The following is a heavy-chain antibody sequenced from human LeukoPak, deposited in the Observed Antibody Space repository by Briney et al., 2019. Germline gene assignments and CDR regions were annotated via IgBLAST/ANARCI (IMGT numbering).Heavy chain of an antibody. CDR2: INHSGST. V-gene: IGHV4-34*01. CDR1: GGSFSGYY. CDR3: AKEVDTATNWFDP. Sequence: SETLSPTCAVYGGSFSGYYWSWIRQPPGKGLEWIGEINHSGSTNYNPSLKSRVTISVDTSKNQFSLKLSSVTAADTAVYYCAKEVDTATNWFDPWGQGTLVTVSS. D-gene: IGHD5-18*01. J-gene: IGHJ5*02.